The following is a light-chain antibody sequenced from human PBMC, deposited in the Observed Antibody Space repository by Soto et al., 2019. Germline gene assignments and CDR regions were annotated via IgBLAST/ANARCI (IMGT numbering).Light chain of an antibody. CDR1: QSVLYSSNNKNY. CDR3: QQYYRTPWT. Sequence: DIVMTQSPDSPAVSLGERATINCKSSQSVLYSSNNKNYLAWYQQKPRQPPKLLIYWASTRESGVPDRFSGSGSGTDFTLTISSLQAEDVAVYYCQQYYRTPWTFGQGTKVEIK. V-gene: IGKV4-1*01. CDR2: WAS. J-gene: IGKJ1*01.